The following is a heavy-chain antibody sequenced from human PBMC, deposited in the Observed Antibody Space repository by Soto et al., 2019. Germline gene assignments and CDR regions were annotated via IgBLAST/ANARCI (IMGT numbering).Heavy chain of an antibody. V-gene: IGHV4-34*01. J-gene: IGHJ3*02. D-gene: IGHD1-1*01. Sequence: SETLSLTCAVYGGSFSGYYWSWIRQPPGKGLEWIGEINHSGSTNYNPSLKSRVTISVATSKNQFSLKLSSVTAADTAVYYCARARTGTDAFDIWGQGTMVTVSS. CDR2: INHSGST. CDR3: ARARTGTDAFDI. CDR1: GGSFSGYY.